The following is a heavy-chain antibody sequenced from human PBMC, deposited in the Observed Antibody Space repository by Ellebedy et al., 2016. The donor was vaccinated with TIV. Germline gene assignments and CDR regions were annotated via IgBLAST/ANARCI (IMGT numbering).Heavy chain of an antibody. CDR1: GFTFSSYG. D-gene: IGHD5-18*01. Sequence: LSLTCAASGFTFSSYGMHWVRQAPGKGLEWVAVIWYDGSNKYYADSVKGRFTISRDNSKNTLYLQMNSLRAEDTAVYYCARDLGYSYGHYGMDVWGQGTTVTVSS. J-gene: IGHJ6*02. V-gene: IGHV3-33*01. CDR2: IWYDGSNK. CDR3: ARDLGYSYGHYGMDV.